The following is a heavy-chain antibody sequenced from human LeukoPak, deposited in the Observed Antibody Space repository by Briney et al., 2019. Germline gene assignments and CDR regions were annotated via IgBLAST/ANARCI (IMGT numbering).Heavy chain of an antibody. CDR3: ARGTDYGGNSPEFAR. Sequence: ASVKVSCKASGYTFTSYDINWVRQATGQGLEWMGWMNPNSGNTGYAQTFQGRVTITRNTSISTAYLELSSLRSEDTAVYYCARGTDYGGNSPEFARWGQGTLVTVSS. CDR1: GYTFTSYD. J-gene: IGHJ5*02. V-gene: IGHV1-8*03. CDR2: MNPNSGNT. D-gene: IGHD4-23*01.